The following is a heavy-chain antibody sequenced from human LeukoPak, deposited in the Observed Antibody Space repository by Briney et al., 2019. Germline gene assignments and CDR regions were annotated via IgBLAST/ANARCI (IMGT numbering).Heavy chain of an antibody. Sequence: SETLSLTCTVSGGSISSSSYYWGWIRQPPGKGLEWIGSIYYSGSANYNPSLKSRVTISVDTSKNQFSLKLSSVTAADTAVYYCATYPSGSDFYWFDPWGQGTLVTVSS. V-gene: IGHV4-39*07. CDR2: IYYSGSA. J-gene: IGHJ5*02. D-gene: IGHD3-10*01. CDR3: ATYPSGSDFYWFDP. CDR1: GGSISSSSYY.